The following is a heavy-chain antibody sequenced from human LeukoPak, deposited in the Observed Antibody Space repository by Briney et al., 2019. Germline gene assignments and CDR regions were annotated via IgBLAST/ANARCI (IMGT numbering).Heavy chain of an antibody. CDR2: ISAYNGNT. Sequence: GASVKVSCKASGYTFTSYGVSWVRQAPGQGLEWMGWISAYNGNTNYAQKLQGRVTMTTDTSTSTAYMELRSLRSDDTAVYYCASIPSGGYDRGFDYWGQGTLVTVSS. CDR3: ASIPSGGYDRGFDY. CDR1: GYTFTSYG. V-gene: IGHV1-18*01. J-gene: IGHJ4*02. D-gene: IGHD5-12*01.